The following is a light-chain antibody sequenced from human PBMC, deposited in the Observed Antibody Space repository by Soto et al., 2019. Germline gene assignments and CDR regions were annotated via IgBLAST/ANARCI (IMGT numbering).Light chain of an antibody. CDR1: SSNIGAGYD. CDR2: GNS. CDR3: QSYDSSLSNGV. Sequence: QSVLTQPPSVSGAPGQRVTISCTGSSSNIGAGYDVHWYQQLPGTAPKLLIYGNSNRPSGVPDRLSGSKSGTSASLAITGLQAEDEADYYCQSYDSSLSNGVFGGGTKLTVL. V-gene: IGLV1-40*01. J-gene: IGLJ3*02.